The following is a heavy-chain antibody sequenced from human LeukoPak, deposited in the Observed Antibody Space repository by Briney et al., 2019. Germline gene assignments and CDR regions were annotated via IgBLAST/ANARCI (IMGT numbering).Heavy chain of an antibody. CDR3: ARDRASLLWSRGLDV. CDR1: GYTFTGYY. Sequence: ASVKVSCKASGYTFTGYYIHWVRQAPGQRLEWMGWINPNSGGTNYAQKFQGRVTMTRDTSISTAYMEVSRLRYDDTAVYYCARDRASLLWSRGLDVWGQGTTVTVSS. CDR2: INPNSGGT. D-gene: IGHD3-10*01. V-gene: IGHV1-2*02. J-gene: IGHJ6*02.